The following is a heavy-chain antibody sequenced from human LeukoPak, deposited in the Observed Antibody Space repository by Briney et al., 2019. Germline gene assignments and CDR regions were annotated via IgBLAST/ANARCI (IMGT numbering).Heavy chain of an antibody. V-gene: IGHV4-31*03. CDR3: ARSLAPYTMDV. CDR1: GGSISSGGYY. J-gene: IGHJ6*04. D-gene: IGHD2-2*02. CDR2: IYYSGST. Sequence: PSETLSLTCTVSGGSISSGGYYWAWTRQHPGTGLEWIGYIYYSGSTYYNPSLQSRVIISVDTSENQFSLKLTSVTAADTAVYYCARSLAPYTMDVWGKGTTVTVSS.